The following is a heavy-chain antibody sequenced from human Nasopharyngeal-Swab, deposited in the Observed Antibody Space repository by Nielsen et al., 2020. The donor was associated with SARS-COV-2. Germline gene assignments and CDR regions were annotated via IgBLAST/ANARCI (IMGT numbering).Heavy chain of an antibody. J-gene: IGHJ4*02. D-gene: IGHD3-22*01. CDR2: INWNGGST. CDR1: GFTFDDYG. V-gene: IGHV3-20*01. Sequence: GGSLRLSCAASGFTFDDYGMSWVRQAPGKGLEWVSGINWNGGSTGYADSVKGRFTISRDNAKNSLYLQMNSLRAEDTALYHCAKDGPYYYDSSGYYRGVASFDYWGQGTLVTVSS. CDR3: AKDGPYYYDSSGYYRGVASFDY.